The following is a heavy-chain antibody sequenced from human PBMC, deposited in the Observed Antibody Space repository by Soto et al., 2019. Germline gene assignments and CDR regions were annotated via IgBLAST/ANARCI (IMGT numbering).Heavy chain of an antibody. CDR3: ARDYTYGPEDGIDV. CDR1: VFSVSNNY. V-gene: IGHV3-53*01. J-gene: IGHJ6*02. Sequence: GGSLRLSCSASVFSVSNNYMTWVRQAAGKGLEWVSIISTGGTRYYAASVKGRFTISRDNSKNMVYLQMYSLRAEDSAVYYCARDYTYGPEDGIDVGGQGTTVTVSS. CDR2: ISTGGTR. D-gene: IGHD5-18*01.